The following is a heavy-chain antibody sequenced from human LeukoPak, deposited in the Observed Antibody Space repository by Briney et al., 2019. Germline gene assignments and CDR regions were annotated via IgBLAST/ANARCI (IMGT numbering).Heavy chain of an antibody. D-gene: IGHD6-13*01. CDR3: AREGQPLSRNSWFDP. J-gene: IGHJ5*02. Sequence: VGSLRLSCAASGFTFNIYAMHWVRQAPGKGLEWVAVMSYDGSNKYYADSVKGRFTISRDNSKTTLYLQMNSLRAEDTAIYYCAREGQPLSRNSWFDPWGQGALVTVSS. CDR1: GFTFNIYA. CDR2: MSYDGSNK. V-gene: IGHV3-30*04.